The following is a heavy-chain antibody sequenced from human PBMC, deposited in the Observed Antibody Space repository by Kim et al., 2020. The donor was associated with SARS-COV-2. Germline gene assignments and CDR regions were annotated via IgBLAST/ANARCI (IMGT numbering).Heavy chain of an antibody. CDR3: AKGLSSGYYYFDY. V-gene: IGHV3-9*01. Sequence: GGSLRLSCAASGFTFDDYAMHWVRQAPGKGLEWVSGISWNSGSIGYADSVKGRFTISRDNAKNSLYLQMNSLRAEDTALYYCAKGLSSGYYYFDYWGQGTLVTVSS. CDR1: GFTFDDYA. J-gene: IGHJ4*02. CDR2: ISWNSGSI. D-gene: IGHD3-22*01.